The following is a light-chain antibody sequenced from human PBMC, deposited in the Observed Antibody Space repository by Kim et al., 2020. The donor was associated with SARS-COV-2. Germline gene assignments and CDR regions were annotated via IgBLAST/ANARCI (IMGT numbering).Light chain of an antibody. CDR3: NSYTTPSAWL. V-gene: IGLV2-14*01. CDR1: SSDIGASNY. CDR2: YVS. J-gene: IGLJ3*02. Sequence: QSALTQPASVSGSPGQSITIPCTGTSSDIGASNYVSWYQHHPGKAPKLIIYYVSKRPAEVSSRFSGSTSDNTASLTISGLQAEDEAYYFCNSYTTPSAWLFGGGTKVTVL.